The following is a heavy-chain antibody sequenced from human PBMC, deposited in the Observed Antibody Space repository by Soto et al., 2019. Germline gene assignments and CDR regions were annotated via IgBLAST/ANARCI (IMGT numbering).Heavy chain of an antibody. CDR3: AKDGSGVYPLLRRVPGMDV. D-gene: IGHD2-2*01. J-gene: IGHJ6*02. CDR1: GFTFSSYA. CDR2: ISGSGGST. V-gene: IGHV3-23*01. Sequence: GGSLRLSCAASGFTFSSYAMSWVRQAPGKGLEWVSAISGSGGSTYYADSVKGRFTISRDNSKNTLYLQMNSLRAEDTAVYYCAKDGSGVYPLLRRVPGMDVWGQGTTVTVSS.